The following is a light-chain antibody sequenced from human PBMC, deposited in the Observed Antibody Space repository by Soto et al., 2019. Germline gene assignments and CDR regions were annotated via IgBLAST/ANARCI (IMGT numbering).Light chain of an antibody. CDR2: EVS. CDR3: NSYTSSRTLV. J-gene: IGLJ3*02. Sequence: QSALTQPASVSGSTGQSITISCTGTSSDVGGYNFVSWYQQHPGKAPKLMIYEVSNRPSGVSNRFSGSKSGNTASLTISGLQAEDEADYYCNSYTSSRTLVFGGGTKLTVL. CDR1: SSDVGGYNF. V-gene: IGLV2-14*01.